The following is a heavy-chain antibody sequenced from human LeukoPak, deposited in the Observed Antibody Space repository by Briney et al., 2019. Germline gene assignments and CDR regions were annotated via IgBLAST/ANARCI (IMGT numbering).Heavy chain of an antibody. CDR3: ARAIGGSFGFKFDY. D-gene: IGHD1-26*01. V-gene: IGHV4-59*13. J-gene: IGHJ4*02. CDR1: GGSISGYY. CDR2: VHYSGST. Sequence: TETLSLTCTVSGGSISGYYWNWIRQSPGKGPEWGGYVHYSGSTYYSPSLQSRVTISVDTFRNQFSLKLSSVTAADTAVYYCARAIGGSFGFKFDYWGQGALVTVSS.